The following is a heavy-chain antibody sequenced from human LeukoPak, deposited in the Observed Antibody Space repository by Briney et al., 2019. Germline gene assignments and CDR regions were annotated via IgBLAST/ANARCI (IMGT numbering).Heavy chain of an antibody. Sequence: GGSLRLSCAASGFTFSNAWMSWVRQAPGKGLEWVGRIQSKTDGGTADYAAPVKGRFTISRDDSKNTLFLQMNSLKTEDTAVYYCTTEHTYYYDSSGSAACDYWGQGTLVTVSS. CDR2: IQSKTDGGTA. V-gene: IGHV3-15*01. CDR3: TTEHTYYYDSSGSAACDY. D-gene: IGHD3-22*01. J-gene: IGHJ4*02. CDR1: GFTFSNAW.